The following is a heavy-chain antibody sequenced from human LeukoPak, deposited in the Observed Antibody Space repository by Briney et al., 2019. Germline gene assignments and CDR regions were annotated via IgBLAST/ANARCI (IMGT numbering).Heavy chain of an antibody. J-gene: IGHJ5*02. D-gene: IGHD5-18*01. Sequence: ASVTVSCKASGYTFTSYAMHWVRQAPGQRLEWMGWINAGNGNTKYSQGFQGRVTITRDTSASTAYMELSSLRFEDMAVYYCARGRGVRGYSYGDLYWWFDPWGQGTLVTVSS. CDR1: GYTFTSYA. V-gene: IGHV1-3*03. CDR2: INAGNGNT. CDR3: ARGRGVRGYSYGDLYWWFDP.